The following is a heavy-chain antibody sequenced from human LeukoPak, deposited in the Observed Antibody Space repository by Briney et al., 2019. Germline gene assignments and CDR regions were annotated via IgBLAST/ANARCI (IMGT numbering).Heavy chain of an antibody. CDR1: GFTFDDYA. CDR3: AKMSEYSSSSGFDY. Sequence: GRSLRLSCAASGFTFDDYAMHWVRQAPGKGLEWVSGISWNSGSIGYADSVKGRFTISRDDAKNSLYLQMNGLRAEDTALYYCAKMSEYSSSSGFDYWGQGTLVTVSS. J-gene: IGHJ4*02. V-gene: IGHV3-9*01. D-gene: IGHD6-6*01. CDR2: ISWNSGSI.